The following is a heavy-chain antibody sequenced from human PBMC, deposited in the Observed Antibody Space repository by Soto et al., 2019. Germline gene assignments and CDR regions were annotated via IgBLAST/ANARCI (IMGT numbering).Heavy chain of an antibody. CDR2: IYSGGST. Sequence: GGSLRLSCAASGFTVSSNYMSWVRQAPGKGLEWVSVIYSGGSTYYADSVKGRFTISRDNSENTLYLQMNSLRAEDTAVYYCAKDGSAWGYYYYYGMDVWGQGTTVTVSS. D-gene: IGHD1-26*01. CDR3: AKDGSAWGYYYYYGMDV. V-gene: IGHV3-53*05. J-gene: IGHJ6*02. CDR1: GFTVSSNY.